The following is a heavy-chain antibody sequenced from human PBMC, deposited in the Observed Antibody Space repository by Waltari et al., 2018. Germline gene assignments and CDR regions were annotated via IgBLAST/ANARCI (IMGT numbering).Heavy chain of an antibody. D-gene: IGHD6-6*01. CDR3: ARYIAGRPFDY. V-gene: IGHV1-46*01. Sequence: QVQLVQSGAEVKKPGASVKVSCKASGYTFTSYYMHWGRKAPGQGLEWMGIINSSGGSTSYAQKFQGRVTMTRDTSTSTVYMELSSLRSEDTAVYYCARYIAGRPFDYWGQGTLVTVSS. CDR2: INSSGGST. J-gene: IGHJ4*02. CDR1: GYTFTSYY.